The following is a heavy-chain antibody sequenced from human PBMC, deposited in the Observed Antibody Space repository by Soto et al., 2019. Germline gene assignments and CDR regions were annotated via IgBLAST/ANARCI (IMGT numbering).Heavy chain of an antibody. CDR2: IYWDDER. CDR1: EFSLGTSGVG. V-gene: IGHV2-5*02. D-gene: IGHD1-26*01. J-gene: IGHJ4*01. CDR3: AHRRFGLGIFDY. Sequence: QITLKESGPTLVKPTQTLTLTCTVSEFSLGTSGVGVGWIRQPPGKALEWLALIYWDDERRYSPSLNNRLTITKDTSRNQVVLTMTHMDPVDTATYHCAHRRFGLGIFDYWGQGILVTVSS.